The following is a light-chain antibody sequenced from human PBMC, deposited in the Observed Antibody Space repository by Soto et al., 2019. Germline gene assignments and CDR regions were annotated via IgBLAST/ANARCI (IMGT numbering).Light chain of an antibody. V-gene: IGKV1-6*01. J-gene: IGKJ4*01. CDR3: LQESNYPLT. Sequence: IQMTQSPSSLSASVGDRVTITCRASQGVRDDLGWYQQKPGKAPKLLIYSASTLQSGVPSRFSGSGSGTDFTLTISGLQPEDFGTYYCLQESNYPLTFGGGTKVEIK. CDR1: QGVRDD. CDR2: SAS.